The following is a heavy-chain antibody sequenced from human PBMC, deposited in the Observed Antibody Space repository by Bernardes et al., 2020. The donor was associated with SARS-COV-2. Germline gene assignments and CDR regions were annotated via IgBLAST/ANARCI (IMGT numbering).Heavy chain of an antibody. CDR1: GGSISSSNYY. Sequence: SETLSLTCTVSGGSISSSNYYWGWTRQPPGKGLEWIGSIYSSGNSYYNPSLQSRVRTSVDTSKNQFSLNLNSVTATDTAVYYCARTSDGGSYYNPPQFDYWGQGMLVTVSS. CDR3: ARTSDGGSYYNPPQFDY. CDR2: IYSSGNS. J-gene: IGHJ4*02. V-gene: IGHV4-39*01. D-gene: IGHD3-10*01.